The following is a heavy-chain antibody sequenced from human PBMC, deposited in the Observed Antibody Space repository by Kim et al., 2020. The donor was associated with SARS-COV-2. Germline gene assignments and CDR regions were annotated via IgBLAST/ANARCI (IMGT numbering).Heavy chain of an antibody. CDR2: ISYDGSNK. CDR3: AKEMNVYYDILTGYLPPYYYYGMDV. D-gene: IGHD3-9*01. V-gene: IGHV3-30*18. CDR1: GFTFSSYG. Sequence: GGSLRLSCAASGFTFSSYGMHWVRQAPGKGLEWVAVISYDGSNKYYADSVKGRFTIARDNSKNTRYLQMNSLRAEDTAVYYCAKEMNVYYDILTGYLPPYYYYGMDVWGQGTTVTGSS. J-gene: IGHJ6*02.